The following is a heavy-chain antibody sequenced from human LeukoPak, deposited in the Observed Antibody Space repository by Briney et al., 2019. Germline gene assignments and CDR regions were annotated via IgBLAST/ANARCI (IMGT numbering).Heavy chain of an antibody. CDR1: GFTFIDYA. D-gene: IGHD3-10*01. CDR3: AKDLEFGIMVRGAPFDY. CDR2: ISGSGGSK. Sequence: GGSLRLSCAASGFTFIDYAMRWARQAPGKGLEGVSAISGSGGSKYYADSVKGRFTISRDNSKNTLYLQMNSLNAKDTAFDFCAKDLEFGIMVRGAPFDYWGQGTLVTV. V-gene: IGHV3-23*01. J-gene: IGHJ4*02.